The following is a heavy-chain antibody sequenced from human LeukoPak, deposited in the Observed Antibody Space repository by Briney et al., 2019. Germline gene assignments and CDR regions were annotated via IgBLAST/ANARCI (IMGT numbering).Heavy chain of an antibody. D-gene: IGHD6-19*01. CDR3: ARDLGSAVAGGIGWFDP. CDR2: INPNSGGT. J-gene: IGHJ5*02. CDR1: GYTFTGYY. Sequence: ASVKVSCTASGYTFTGYYMHWVRQAPGQGLEWMGWINPNSGGTNYAQKFQGRVTMTRDTSISTAYMELSRLRSDDTAVYYCARDLGSAVAGGIGWFDPWSQGTLVTVSS. V-gene: IGHV1-2*02.